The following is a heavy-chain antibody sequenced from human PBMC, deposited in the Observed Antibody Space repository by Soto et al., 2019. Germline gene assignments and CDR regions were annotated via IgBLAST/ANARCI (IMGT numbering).Heavy chain of an antibody. J-gene: IGHJ5*02. Sequence: EVQVVESGGGLVQPGESLRLSCAASGFRYRDHWMSWVRQAPGKGPEWVANIHPDLSDISYVDSVKGRFTISRDNATNSVYLQMNSLRVEDTAIYYCVRGHGWFDPWGQGALVTVSS. CDR1: GFRYRDHW. CDR3: VRGHGWFDP. V-gene: IGHV3-7*01. CDR2: IHPDLSDI.